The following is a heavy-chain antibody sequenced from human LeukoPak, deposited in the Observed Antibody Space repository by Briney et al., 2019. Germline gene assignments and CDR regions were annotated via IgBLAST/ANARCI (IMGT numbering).Heavy chain of an antibody. D-gene: IGHD1-26*01. Sequence: TPSETLSLTCTVSGGSMSSYYWSWIRQPPGKGLEWIGYIYYSGSTNYNPSLKSRVTISVDTSKNQFSLKLSSVTAADTAVYYCARVAVGATRSYYYGMDVWGQGTTVTVSS. V-gene: IGHV4-59*01. CDR3: ARVAVGATRSYYYGMDV. J-gene: IGHJ6*02. CDR1: GGSMSSYY. CDR2: IYYSGST.